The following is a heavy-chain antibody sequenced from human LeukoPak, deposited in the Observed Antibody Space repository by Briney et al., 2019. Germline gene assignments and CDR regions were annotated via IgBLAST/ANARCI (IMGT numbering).Heavy chain of an antibody. CDR2: IDTTSSYI. CDR1: GFTFSRHV. D-gene: IGHD1-14*01. Sequence: KPGGSLRLSCAASGFTFSRHVMNWVRQAPGKGLEWVSFIDTTSSYIYYADSVKGRFTISRDNSKNTLYLQMDSLRAEDTALYYCAKGSGINHYHWIDPWGQGTLVTVSS. V-gene: IGHV3-21*04. J-gene: IGHJ5*02. CDR3: AKGSGINHYHWIDP.